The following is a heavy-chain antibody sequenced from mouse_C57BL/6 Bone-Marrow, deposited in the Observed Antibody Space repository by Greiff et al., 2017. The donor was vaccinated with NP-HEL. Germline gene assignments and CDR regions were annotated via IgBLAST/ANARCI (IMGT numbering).Heavy chain of an antibody. CDR2: IYPRSGNT. J-gene: IGHJ2*01. Sequence: VQLQQSGAELARPGASVKLSCKASGYTFTSYGISWVKQRTGQGLEWIGEIYPRSGNTYYNEKSKGKATLTADKSSSTAYMELRSLTSEDSAVYFCARWGYGRDYYFDYWGQGTTLTVSS. V-gene: IGHV1-81*01. D-gene: IGHD1-1*01. CDR1: GYTFTSYG. CDR3: ARWGYGRDYYFDY.